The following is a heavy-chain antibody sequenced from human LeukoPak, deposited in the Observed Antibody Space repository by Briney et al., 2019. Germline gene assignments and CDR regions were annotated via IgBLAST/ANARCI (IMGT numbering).Heavy chain of an antibody. J-gene: IGHJ6*04. CDR2: IKQDGSEK. CDR3: ARKGGDYGYYYYYGMDV. Sequence: GGSLRLSCTASRFTFSSYWMNWVRQAPGKGLEWVANIKQDGSEKYYVDSVKGRFTISRDNAKNSLYLQMNSLRAEDTAVYYCARKGGDYGYYYYYGMDVWGKGTTVTVSS. V-gene: IGHV3-7*03. CDR1: RFTFSSYW. D-gene: IGHD4-17*01.